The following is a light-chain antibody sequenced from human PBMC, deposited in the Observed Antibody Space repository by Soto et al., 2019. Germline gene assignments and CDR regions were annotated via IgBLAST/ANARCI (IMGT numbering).Light chain of an antibody. J-gene: IGKJ4*01. CDR1: QSVGSN. Sequence: ERVMTQSPATLSVSPGERATLSCRASQSVGSNLAWYQQKPGQAPRLLIYGASTGATGVPARFSGSGSGTDFTLTISSLQSEDFAVYYCRQYNDWPLTFGGGTKVEIK. V-gene: IGKV3-15*01. CDR3: RQYNDWPLT. CDR2: GAS.